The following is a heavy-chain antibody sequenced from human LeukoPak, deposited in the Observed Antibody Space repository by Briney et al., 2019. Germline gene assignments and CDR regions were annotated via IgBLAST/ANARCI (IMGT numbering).Heavy chain of an antibody. D-gene: IGHD3-22*01. CDR1: GGSISSYY. V-gene: IGHV4-59*01. J-gene: IGHJ4*02. CDR2: IYYSGST. CDR3: AREDSSGYYFTY. Sequence: PSEALSLTCTVSGGSISSYYWSWIRQPPGKGLEWIGYIYYSGSTNYNPSLKSRVTISVDTSKNQFSLKLSSVTAADTAVYYCAREDSSGYYFTYWGQGTLVTVSS.